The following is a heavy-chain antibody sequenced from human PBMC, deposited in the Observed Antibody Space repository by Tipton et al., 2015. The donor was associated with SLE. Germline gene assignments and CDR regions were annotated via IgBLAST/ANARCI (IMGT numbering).Heavy chain of an antibody. CDR2: IYTSGRT. J-gene: IGHJ4*02. CDR3: TTDPAPRSDGSTVDY. Sequence: SLRLSCAASGFTFNTYALSWVRQAPGKGLAWVSVIYTSGRTSYADSVKGRFTISSDSFKNTLYLQMDSLRPEDTAVYYCTTDPAPRSDGSTVDYWGQGTLVTVSS. D-gene: IGHD3-10*01. CDR1: GFTFNTYA. V-gene: IGHV3-23*03.